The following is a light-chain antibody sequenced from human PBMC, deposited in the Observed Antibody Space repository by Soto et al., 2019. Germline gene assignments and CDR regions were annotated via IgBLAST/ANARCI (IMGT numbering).Light chain of an antibody. CDR1: QSVSSNY. Sequence: EIVLTQSPGTLSLSPGERATFSCRASQSVSSNYLAWYQQKPGQAPRLLIYGASNRATGIPDRFSGSGSGTEFTLTISRLEPEDFAVYYCQQYSSSPLTFGGGTKVDIK. V-gene: IGKV3-20*01. CDR2: GAS. CDR3: QQYSSSPLT. J-gene: IGKJ4*01.